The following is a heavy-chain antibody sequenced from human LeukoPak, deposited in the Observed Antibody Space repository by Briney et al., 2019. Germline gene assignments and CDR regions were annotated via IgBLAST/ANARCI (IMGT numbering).Heavy chain of an antibody. CDR2: ISAYNGNS. Sequence: ASVKVSCKASGGTFSSYAISWVRQAPGQGLEWMGWISAYNGNSNYAQKFQGRVTMTTDTSTSTGYMELRSLRSDDTAVYYCARVHSYCSSTSCLDYWGQGTLVTVSS. CDR1: GGTFSSYA. CDR3: ARVHSYCSSTSCLDY. D-gene: IGHD2-2*01. J-gene: IGHJ4*02. V-gene: IGHV1-18*01.